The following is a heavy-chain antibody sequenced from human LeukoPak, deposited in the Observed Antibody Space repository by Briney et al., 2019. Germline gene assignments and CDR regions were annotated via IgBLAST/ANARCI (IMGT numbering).Heavy chain of an antibody. D-gene: IGHD3-10*01. V-gene: IGHV1-69*02. Sequence: SVKVSCKASGGTFSSYTISWVRQAPGQGLEWMGRIIPILGIANYAQKFQGRVTITADKSTSTAYMELSSLRSEDTAVYYCARGVYGSGSYLQDYWGQGTLVIVSS. CDR3: ARGVYGSGSYLQDY. CDR2: IIPILGIA. J-gene: IGHJ4*02. CDR1: GGTFSSYT.